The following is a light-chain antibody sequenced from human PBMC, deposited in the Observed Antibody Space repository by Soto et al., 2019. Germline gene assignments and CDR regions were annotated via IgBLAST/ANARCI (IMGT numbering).Light chain of an antibody. CDR1: QDISDY. CDR2: AAS. CDR3: QQSYSPPFS. J-gene: IGKJ3*01. Sequence: DIQLTQSPSFLSASVGDRVTITCRASQDISDYLAWYQQRPGKAPKLLIYAASTLQSGVPSRFSGSGSGTEFTLTISSLQPEDFATYFCQQSYSPPFSFGPGTKVDIK. V-gene: IGKV1-9*01.